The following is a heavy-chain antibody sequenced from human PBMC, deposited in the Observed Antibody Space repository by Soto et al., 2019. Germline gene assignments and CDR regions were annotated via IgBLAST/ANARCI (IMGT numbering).Heavy chain of an antibody. D-gene: IGHD3-10*01. Sequence: EVQLVESGGGFVQPGESLRLSCAASGLSFSDHYMDWVRQAPGRGLEWVGRIRNRANSYATEYAASVEGRFTISREDSKNSLYLQMNSLKIEDTAVYYCASSWFGVSKYFDYWGQGILVTVSS. CDR3: ASSWFGVSKYFDY. J-gene: IGHJ4*02. CDR2: IRNRANSYAT. CDR1: GLSFSDHY. V-gene: IGHV3-72*01.